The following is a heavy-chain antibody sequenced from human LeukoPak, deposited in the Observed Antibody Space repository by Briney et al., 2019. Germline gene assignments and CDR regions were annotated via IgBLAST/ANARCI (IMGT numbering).Heavy chain of an antibody. Sequence: GGSLRLSCAASGFPVDSNYMSWVRQAPGKGLEWVSVIYDSGTTYYADSVKGRFLIFRDTSKNTVDLQMNSLRVEDTAVYYCAGRRSSGWYAYWGQGTLVTVSS. CDR1: GFPVDSNY. CDR3: AGRRSSGWYAY. J-gene: IGHJ4*02. V-gene: IGHV3-53*01. D-gene: IGHD6-19*01. CDR2: IYDSGTT.